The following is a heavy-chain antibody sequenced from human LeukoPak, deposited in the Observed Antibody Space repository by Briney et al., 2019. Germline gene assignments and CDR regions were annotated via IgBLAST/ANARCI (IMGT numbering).Heavy chain of an antibody. J-gene: IGHJ6*02. CDR1: GITFSGYG. Sequence: ASVKVSCKASGITFSGYGISWVRQAPGQGLEWMGWINPNGGGTNYAQKFQGRVTMTRDTSISTAYMELSRLRSDDTAVYYCARDQPNIFNCSSTSCYAYYYYGMDVWGQGTTVTVSS. V-gene: IGHV1-2*02. CDR3: ARDQPNIFNCSSTSCYAYYYYGMDV. CDR2: INPNGGGT. D-gene: IGHD2-2*01.